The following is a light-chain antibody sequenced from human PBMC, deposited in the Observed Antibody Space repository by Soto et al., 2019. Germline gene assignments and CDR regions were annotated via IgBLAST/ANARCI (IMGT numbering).Light chain of an antibody. Sequence: DIQMTQSPSTLSAFVGDTVTITCRAAQIIGSRLAWYQKKPGEGPKLLIYAASNLQSGVPSRFSGSGSGTEFTLAISSLQPDEFATYYCQEYDSHWTFGQGTKVESK. CDR3: QEYDSHWT. CDR2: AAS. V-gene: IGKV1-5*01. J-gene: IGKJ1*01. CDR1: QIIGSR.